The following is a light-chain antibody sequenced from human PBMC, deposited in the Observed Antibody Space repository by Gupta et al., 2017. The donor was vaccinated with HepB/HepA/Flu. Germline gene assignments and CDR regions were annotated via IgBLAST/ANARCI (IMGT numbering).Light chain of an antibody. CDR1: SSDVGTYNL. J-gene: IGLJ2*01. CDR3: CSYEGSNTLV. CDR2: DVI. V-gene: IGLV2-23*02. Sequence: SALPQPASVSGAPGQSITISCTGTSSDVGTYNLVSWYQQHPGKAPKLMIYDVIKRPSGVANRFSGSKSGNTASLTISGLKEEDDADYYCCSYEGSNTLVFGGGTKLTVL.